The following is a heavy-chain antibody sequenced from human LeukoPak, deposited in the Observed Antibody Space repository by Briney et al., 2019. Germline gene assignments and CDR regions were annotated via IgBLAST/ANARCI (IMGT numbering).Heavy chain of an antibody. J-gene: IGHJ3*02. CDR2: ISSSGSTM. D-gene: IGHD3-22*01. CDR1: GFTFSSYE. V-gene: IGHV3-48*03. Sequence: GGSLRLSCAASGFTFSSYEIHWVRQAPGKGLEWVSYISSSGSTMYYADSVKGQFTISRDNAKKSVYLQMNSLRAEDTAFYYCARESSGGYYFDVFDMWGQGTMVTVSS. CDR3: ARESSGGYYFDVFDM.